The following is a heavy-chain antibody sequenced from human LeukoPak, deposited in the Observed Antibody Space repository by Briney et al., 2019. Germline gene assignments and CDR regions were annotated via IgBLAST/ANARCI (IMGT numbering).Heavy chain of an antibody. CDR1: GFTFSSYS. Sequence: MAGGSLRLSCAASGFTFSSYSMNWVRQAPGKGLEWVSFISSSSSYIYDAVSVKGRFAISRDNAKNSLYLQMNSLRAEDTAVYYCARAIGSTGYYYLDAFDIWGQGTMVTVSS. CDR3: ARAIGSTGYYYLDAFDI. CDR2: ISSSSSYI. J-gene: IGHJ3*02. V-gene: IGHV3-21*01. D-gene: IGHD3-22*01.